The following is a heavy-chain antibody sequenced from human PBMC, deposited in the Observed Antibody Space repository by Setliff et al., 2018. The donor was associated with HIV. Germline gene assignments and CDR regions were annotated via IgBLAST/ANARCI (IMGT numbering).Heavy chain of an antibody. CDR3: ARGIAAAGR. CDR2: IFYSGHT. Sequence: ETLSLTCIVSGGSISSSSYYWGWIRQPPGKGLEWIGNIFYSGHTFYNPSLKSRVSISVDTSKNQFSLKLTSVTAADTAVYYCARGIAAAGRWGQGTLVTVSS. J-gene: IGHJ4*02. D-gene: IGHD6-13*01. CDR1: GGSISSSSYY. V-gene: IGHV4-39*07.